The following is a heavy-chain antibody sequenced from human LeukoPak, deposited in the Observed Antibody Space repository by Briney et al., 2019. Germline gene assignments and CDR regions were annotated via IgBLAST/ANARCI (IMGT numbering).Heavy chain of an antibody. CDR2: IDYSGST. CDR3: SRKTAFDI. V-gene: IGHV4-59*01. Sequence: PSEALSLTCTVSGGSISSYFWTWIRQPPGKGLEWIGNIDYSGSTNYNPPLKSRVTISVDTSKNQFSLKLSSVTAADTAVYYCSRKTAFDIWGQGTMVTVS. J-gene: IGHJ3*02. CDR1: GGSISSYF.